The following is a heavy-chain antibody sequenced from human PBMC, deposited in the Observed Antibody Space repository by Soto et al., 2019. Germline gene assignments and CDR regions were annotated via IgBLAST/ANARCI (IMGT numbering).Heavy chain of an antibody. CDR2: IYYIGNT. CDR1: GGSISSGDYY. CDR3: ASSSLYGMDV. J-gene: IGHJ6*02. Sequence: SETLSLTCSVSGGSISSGDYYWSWIRQPPGKGLEWIGNIYYIGNTYYNQSLNSRLIISIDESKNQWALNLSCLNAAATAVYYCASSSLYGMDVWGQGTTVTVSS. V-gene: IGHV4-30-4*01.